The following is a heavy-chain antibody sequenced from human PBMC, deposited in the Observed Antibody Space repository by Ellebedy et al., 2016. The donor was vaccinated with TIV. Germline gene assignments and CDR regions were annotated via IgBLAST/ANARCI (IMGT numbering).Heavy chain of an antibody. CDR2: IITSSSYT. CDR3: VRTGRPWFDY. V-gene: IGHV3-11*06. D-gene: IGHD2-8*01. J-gene: IGHJ4*02. CDR1: GFTFSDYY. Sequence: GESLKIPCVASGFTFSDYYMSWIRQAPGKGLEWVSTIITSSSYTKCADSVKGRFTVSRDDAKHSLYLHMNSLKAEDTAVYYCVRTGRPWFDYWGQGTLVTVSS.